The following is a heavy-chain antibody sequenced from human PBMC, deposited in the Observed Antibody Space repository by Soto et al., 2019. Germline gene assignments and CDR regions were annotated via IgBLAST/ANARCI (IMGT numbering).Heavy chain of an antibody. V-gene: IGHV3-48*03. J-gene: IGHJ4*02. Sequence: GSLRLSCADSGFTFSTFEMTWFRQAPWKGLEWVSHIYSSDNTMHYADSVKGRFTISRDYAKNSLYLQMNSLRAEDTAVYYCARESSSSGRLEYWGQAIPVT. D-gene: IGHD6-19*01. CDR3: ARESSSSGRLEY. CDR2: IYSSDNTM. CDR1: GFTFSTFE.